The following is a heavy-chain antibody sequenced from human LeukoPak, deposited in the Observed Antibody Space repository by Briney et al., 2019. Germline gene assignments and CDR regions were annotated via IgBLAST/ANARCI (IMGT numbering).Heavy chain of an antibody. CDR2: ISNSGST. V-gene: IGHV4-59*11. CDR1: GGSISSHY. Sequence: PSETLSLTCTVSGGSISSHYWTWIRQSPVKGLEWIGDISNSGSTSYNPSLKSRVTISIDTSKNQFSLKLSSVTAADTAVYYCARGGPLNAFDIWGQGTMVTVPS. CDR3: ARGGPLNAFDI. J-gene: IGHJ3*02.